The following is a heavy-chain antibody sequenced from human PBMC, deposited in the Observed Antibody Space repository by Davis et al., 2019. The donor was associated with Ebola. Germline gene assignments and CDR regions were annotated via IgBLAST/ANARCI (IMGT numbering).Heavy chain of an antibody. V-gene: IGHV4-59*01. CDR1: GGSISRYY. D-gene: IGHD2-15*01. CDR2: IYYSGST. J-gene: IGHJ4*02. Sequence: SETLSLTCTVSGGSISRYYWSWIRQPPGKGLEWMGYIYYSGSTNYNPSLKSRVTISVDTSKNQFSLKLRSVTAADTAVYYCARVGCSGGSCYHGLDYWGQGTLVTVSS. CDR3: ARVGCSGGSCYHGLDY.